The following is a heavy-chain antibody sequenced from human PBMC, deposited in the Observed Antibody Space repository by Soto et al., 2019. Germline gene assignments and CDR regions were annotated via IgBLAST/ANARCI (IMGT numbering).Heavy chain of an antibody. CDR1: GFTFSSFA. Sequence: PGGSLRLSCAASGFTFSSFAMHWVRQAPGKGLEWVAVISYDEKDKYYAASVKGRFTISRDNSKNTVYLEMNSLRTEDTALYHCARDLCSGGSCYSSFWGQGTLVTVYS. CDR2: ISYDEKDK. CDR3: ARDLCSGGSCYSSF. J-gene: IGHJ4*02. V-gene: IGHV3-30*04. D-gene: IGHD2-15*01.